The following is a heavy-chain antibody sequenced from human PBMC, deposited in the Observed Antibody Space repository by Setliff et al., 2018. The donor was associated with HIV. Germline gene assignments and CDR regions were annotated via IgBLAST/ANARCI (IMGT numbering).Heavy chain of an antibody. J-gene: IGHJ4*02. CDR1: GGSISTGGYY. Sequence: SETLSLTCTVSGGSISTGGYYWSWIRQHPGKGLEWIGYIYYNGNTNYNPSLKSRVTISVDTSKNQLSLKLSSVTAADTAVYYCARWRWLQSEFEYWGQGTLVTVSS. CDR3: ARWRWLQSEFEY. D-gene: IGHD5-12*01. V-gene: IGHV4-61*08. CDR2: IYYNGNT.